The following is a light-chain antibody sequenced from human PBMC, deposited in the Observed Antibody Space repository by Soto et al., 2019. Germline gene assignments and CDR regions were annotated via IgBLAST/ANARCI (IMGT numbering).Light chain of an antibody. V-gene: IGKV1-9*01. CDR1: QGISSY. CDR2: AAS. Sequence: DIRLTQSPSFLSASVGDRVTITCRASQGISSYLAWYQQKPGKAPKLLIYAASTLQSGVPSRFSGSGSGTEFTLTISSLQPEDFAAYYCQQLNSYPALTFGGGTKVDIK. J-gene: IGKJ4*01. CDR3: QQLNSYPALT.